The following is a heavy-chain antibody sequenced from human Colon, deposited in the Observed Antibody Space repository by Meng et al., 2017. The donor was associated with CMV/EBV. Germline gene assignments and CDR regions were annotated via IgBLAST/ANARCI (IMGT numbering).Heavy chain of an antibody. D-gene: IGHD3-22*01. V-gene: IGHV3-7*01. Sequence: DSVKGRFTISRDNAKSSLYLQMNSLGVEDTAVYYCAREGYYSGTTGYYYDSWGQGTLVTVSS. CDR3: AREGYYSGTTGYYYDS. J-gene: IGHJ5*01.